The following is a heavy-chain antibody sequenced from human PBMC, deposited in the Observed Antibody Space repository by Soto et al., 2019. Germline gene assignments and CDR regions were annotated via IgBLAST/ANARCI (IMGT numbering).Heavy chain of an antibody. CDR2: VLQTGSST. V-gene: IGHV3-23*01. CDR3: AKDFTPDGYWDFDY. J-gene: IGHJ4*02. D-gene: IGHD4-17*01. CDR1: GFTFSAYT. Sequence: GGSLRLSCAAPGFTFSAYTMNWVRQAPGKGLERVSAVLQTGSSTFYADSVKGRFTISRDNSQNTLYLQMNNLRAEDTAVYYCAKDFTPDGYWDFDYWGQGTLVTVSS.